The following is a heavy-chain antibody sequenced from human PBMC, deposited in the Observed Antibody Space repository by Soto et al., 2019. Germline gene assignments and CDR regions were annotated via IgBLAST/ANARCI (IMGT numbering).Heavy chain of an antibody. V-gene: IGHV1-18*01. CDR2: VSAYNGNT. CDR3: ARESLDGYYYYYGMDL. J-gene: IGHJ6*02. D-gene: IGHD1-1*01. CDR1: GYTFTSYG. Sequence: QVQLVQSGAEVKKPGASVKVSCKASGYTFTSYGISWVRQAPGQGLEWMGWVSAYNGNTNYAQKLQGRVTMTTDTATSIPDMELRSLSTHDTAVHYCARESLDGYYYYYGMDLWGQGTTVTVSS.